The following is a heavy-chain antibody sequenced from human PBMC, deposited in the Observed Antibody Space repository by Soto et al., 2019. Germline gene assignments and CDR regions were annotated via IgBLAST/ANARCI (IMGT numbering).Heavy chain of an antibody. Sequence: PSETLSLTCTISDGSISSYYWSWIRQPPGKGLEWIGYIYYSGSTYYNPSLKSRVTISVDTSKNQFSLKLSSVTAADTAVYYCARARGARYFDYWGQGTLVTVSS. D-gene: IGHD2-15*01. V-gene: IGHV4-59*08. CDR3: ARARGARYFDY. CDR2: IYYSGST. J-gene: IGHJ4*02. CDR1: DGSISSYY.